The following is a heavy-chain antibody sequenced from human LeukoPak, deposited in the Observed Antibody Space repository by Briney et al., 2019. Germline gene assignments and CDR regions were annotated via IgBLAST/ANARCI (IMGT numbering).Heavy chain of an antibody. CDR3: ARDNSVGETAWWFDP. CDR2: INPSGSSA. CDR1: GYIFTIYA. J-gene: IGHJ5*02. V-gene: IGHV1-46*01. Sequence: ASVKVSCKASGYIFTIYAMNWVRQAPGQGLEWMGFINPSGSSAAYAQKFQGRLTMTRDMFTSTDYMELTSLTSDDTAVYYCARDNSVGETAWWFDPWGQGTLVTVSS. D-gene: IGHD1-26*01.